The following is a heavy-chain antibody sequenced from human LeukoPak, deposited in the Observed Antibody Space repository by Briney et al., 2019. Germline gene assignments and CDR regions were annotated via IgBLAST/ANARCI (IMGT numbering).Heavy chain of an antibody. J-gene: IGHJ4*02. D-gene: IGHD3-22*01. CDR3: ASRLRITMIVKPDY. CDR1: GGTFSSYA. Sequence: SVKVSCKASGGTFSSYAINWVRQAPGQGLEWMGGIIPIFGTANYAQKFQGRVTITADESTSTAYMELSSLRSEDTAVYYCASRLRITMIVKPDYWGQGTLVTVSS. CDR2: IIPIFGTA. V-gene: IGHV1-69*13.